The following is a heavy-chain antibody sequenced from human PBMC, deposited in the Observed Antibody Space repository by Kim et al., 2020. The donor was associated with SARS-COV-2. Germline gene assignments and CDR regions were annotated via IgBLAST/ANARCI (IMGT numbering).Heavy chain of an antibody. CDR2: IYYSGST. CDR1: GGSISSSSYY. Sequence: SETLSLTCTVSGGSISSSSYYWGWIRQPPGQGLEWIGSIYYSGSTYSNPSLNRRVTISVDTSKNQFSLKLSSVPAAATALYYCASYDYVWGSYRQDYWGQGTLVTVSS. J-gene: IGHJ4*02. CDR3: ASYDYVWGSYRQDY. D-gene: IGHD3-16*02. V-gene: IGHV4-39*07.